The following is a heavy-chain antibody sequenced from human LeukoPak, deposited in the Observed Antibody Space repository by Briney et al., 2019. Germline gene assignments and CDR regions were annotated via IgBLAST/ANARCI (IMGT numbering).Heavy chain of an antibody. Sequence: ASVKVSCKASGYTFTGYYMHWVRQAPGQGLEWMGIINPSGGSTSYAQKFQGRVTMTRDMSTSTVYMELSSLRSEDTAVYYCARVSSSSWYADAFDIWGQGTMVTVSS. J-gene: IGHJ3*02. CDR3: ARVSSSSWYADAFDI. D-gene: IGHD6-13*01. V-gene: IGHV1-46*01. CDR2: INPSGGST. CDR1: GYTFTGYY.